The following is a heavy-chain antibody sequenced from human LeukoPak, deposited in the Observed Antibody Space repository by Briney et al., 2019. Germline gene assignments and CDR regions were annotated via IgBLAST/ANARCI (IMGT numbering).Heavy chain of an antibody. Sequence: GGSLRLSCAASGFTFSSYGMHWVRQAPGKGLEWVAVISYDGSNKYYADSVKGRFTISRDNSKNTLYLQMNSLRAEDTAMYYCAKDGGRIAEEYYYYGMDVWGKGTTVTVSS. CDR2: ISYDGSNK. J-gene: IGHJ6*04. CDR1: GFTFSSYG. V-gene: IGHV3-30*18. CDR3: AKDGGRIAEEYYYYGMDV. D-gene: IGHD6-13*01.